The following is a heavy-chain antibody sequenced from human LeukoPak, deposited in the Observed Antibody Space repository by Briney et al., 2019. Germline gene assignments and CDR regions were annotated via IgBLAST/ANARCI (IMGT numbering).Heavy chain of an antibody. Sequence: PGGSLRLSCAASGFTFSNYAMNWVRQAPGEGLAWVSSISGSSTDIYYADSVKGRFTISRDNAKSSLYLQINSLRAEDTAIYYCARRGYYDSSGYDYWGQGTLVTVSS. D-gene: IGHD3-22*01. CDR2: ISGSSTDI. V-gene: IGHV3-21*01. J-gene: IGHJ4*02. CDR1: GFTFSNYA. CDR3: ARRGYYDSSGYDY.